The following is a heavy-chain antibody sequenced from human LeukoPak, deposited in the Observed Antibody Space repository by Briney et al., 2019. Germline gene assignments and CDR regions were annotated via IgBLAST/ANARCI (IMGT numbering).Heavy chain of an antibody. CDR1: GYTLTQLF. CDR2: FDPEDGET. Sequence: GASVKVSCKVSGYTLTQLFMHWVRQAPGKGLEWMGGFDPEDGETIYAQKFQGRVTMTQDTSTDTAYMELSSLRYEDAAVYYCATGGSGSYYNFGFWGQGTLVTVSS. J-gene: IGHJ4*02. D-gene: IGHD3-10*01. CDR3: ATGGSGSYYNFGF. V-gene: IGHV1-24*01.